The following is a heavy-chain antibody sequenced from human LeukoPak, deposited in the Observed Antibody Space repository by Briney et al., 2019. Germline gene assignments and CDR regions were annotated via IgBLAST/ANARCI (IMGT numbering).Heavy chain of an antibody. CDR3: ARDLSSSWYSLGY. D-gene: IGHD6-13*01. CDR1: GNSFDDYG. Sequence: GGSLRLSCTDSGNSFDDYGMSWVRQVPRKGLEWVSGINWDGGATAYADFVKGRFTISRDHAKNSVFLQMNSLRAEDTALHFCARDLSSSWYSLGYWGQGILVTVSS. J-gene: IGHJ4*02. V-gene: IGHV3-20*04. CDR2: INWDGGAT.